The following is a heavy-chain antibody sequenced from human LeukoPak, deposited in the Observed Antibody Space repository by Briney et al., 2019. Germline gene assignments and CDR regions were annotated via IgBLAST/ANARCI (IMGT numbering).Heavy chain of an antibody. CDR3: AKGVGRCFDWLFLFDY. CDR2: ISYDGSNK. D-gene: IGHD3-9*01. V-gene: IGHV3-30*18. J-gene: IGHJ4*02. CDR1: GFTFSSYG. Sequence: GGSLRLSCAASGFTFSSYGMHWVRQAPGKGLEWVAVISYDGSNKYYADSVKGRFTISRDNSKNTLYLQMNSLRAEDTAVYYCAKGVGRCFDWLFLFDYWGQGTLVTVSS.